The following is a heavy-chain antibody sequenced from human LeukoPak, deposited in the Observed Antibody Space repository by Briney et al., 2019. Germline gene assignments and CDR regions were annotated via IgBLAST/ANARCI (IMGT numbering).Heavy chain of an antibody. D-gene: IGHD3-22*01. Sequence: PGGSLRLSCAASGFTFSSYSMNWVRQAPGKGLEWVPSISSSSSYIYYADSVKGRFTISRDNAKNSLYLQMNSLRAEDTAVYYCARDYYDSSGYYIVSRWGQGTLVTVSS. CDR3: ARDYYDSSGYYIVSR. V-gene: IGHV3-21*01. CDR1: GFTFSSYS. CDR2: ISSSSSYI. J-gene: IGHJ4*02.